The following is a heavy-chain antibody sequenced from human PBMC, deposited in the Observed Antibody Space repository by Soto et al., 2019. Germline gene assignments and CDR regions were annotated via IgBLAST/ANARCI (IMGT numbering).Heavy chain of an antibody. CDR2: IYYSGST. CDR1: GGSISSSSYY. CDR3: AIHTLDGDYFDY. Sequence: QLQLQESGPGLVKPSETLSLTCTVSGGSISSSSYYWGWIRQPPGKGLEWIGSIYYSGSTYYNPSLKRRVTISVDTSKNQFSLKLSSVTAADAAVYYCAIHTLDGDYFDYWGQGTLVTVFS. V-gene: IGHV4-39*01. D-gene: IGHD4-17*01. J-gene: IGHJ4*02.